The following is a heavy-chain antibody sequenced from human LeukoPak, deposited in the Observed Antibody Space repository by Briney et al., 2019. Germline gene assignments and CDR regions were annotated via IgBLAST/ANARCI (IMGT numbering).Heavy chain of an antibody. Sequence: KPSETLSLTCAVYGGSFSGYYWSWIRQPPGKGLEWIGEINHSGSTNYNPSLKSRVTITVDTSKNHYSLKLSPGTAADTAVYYCGREGRDADPRVSDYWGQGTLVTVSS. CDR1: GGSFSGYY. CDR2: INHSGST. CDR3: GREGRDADPRVSDY. V-gene: IGHV4-34*01. D-gene: IGHD6-6*01. J-gene: IGHJ4*02.